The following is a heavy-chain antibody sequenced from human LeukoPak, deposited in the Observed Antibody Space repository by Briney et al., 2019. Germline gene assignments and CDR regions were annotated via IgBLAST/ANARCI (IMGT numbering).Heavy chain of an antibody. CDR3: AREVVAAPGTVDY. CDR1: GDSISGFH. Sequence: PSETLSLTCTVSGDSISGFHWSWIRQPPGKGLEWIGYIYYSGSTNYKPSLKSRVTISVDTSKNQFSLKLTSVTAADTAVYYCAREVVAAPGTVDYWGQGILVTVSS. V-gene: IGHV4-59*01. CDR2: IYYSGST. J-gene: IGHJ4*02. D-gene: IGHD6-13*01.